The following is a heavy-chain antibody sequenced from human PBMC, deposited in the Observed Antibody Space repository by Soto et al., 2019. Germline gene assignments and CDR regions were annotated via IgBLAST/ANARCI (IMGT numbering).Heavy chain of an antibody. D-gene: IGHD2-8*01. CDR1: GGTMSIFD. J-gene: IGHJ4*02. CDR3: ARAPMVLSRSYFGS. V-gene: IGHV4-59*07. Sequence: PSYSLSIASAVCGGTMSIFDWGWIWQPPGKGLEWIGYISYSGNTNYNPSLKSRVSISVDTSKNQLSLNLTSVTAADTAVYYCARAPMVLSRSYFGSWGQGTPVTVSS. CDR2: ISYSGNT.